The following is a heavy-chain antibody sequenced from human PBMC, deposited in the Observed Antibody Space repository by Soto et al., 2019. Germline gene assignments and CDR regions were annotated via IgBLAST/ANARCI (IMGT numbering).Heavy chain of an antibody. CDR2: ISTSGNTI. CDR1: GFSFSDYY. CDR3: ARASRGFWYIHL. V-gene: IGHV3-11*01. Sequence: QEQLVESGGGLVKPGGSLRLSCAASGFSFSDYYMSWIRQAPGKGLEWVAYISTSGNTIFYTDSVKGRFTISRDNANNSLYLQMNSLRAEDTAVYYCARASRGFWYIHLCGRGTLVTVSS. J-gene: IGHJ2*01. D-gene: IGHD3-10*01.